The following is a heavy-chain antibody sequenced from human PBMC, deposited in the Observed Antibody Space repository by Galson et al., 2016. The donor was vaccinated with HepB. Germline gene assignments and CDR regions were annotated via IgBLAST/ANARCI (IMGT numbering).Heavy chain of an antibody. CDR3: ARYYGVSGADC. J-gene: IGHJ4*02. Sequence: SLRLSCAASGFIFSSYWMHWVRQVPGRGLVWVSRINSDGSSTSYADSVKGRFTISRDNAKNTLYLQMNSLRVDDTAVYYCARYYGVSGADCWGQGTLVTVSS. V-gene: IGHV3-74*01. CDR2: INSDGSST. D-gene: IGHD3-10*01. CDR1: GFIFSSYW.